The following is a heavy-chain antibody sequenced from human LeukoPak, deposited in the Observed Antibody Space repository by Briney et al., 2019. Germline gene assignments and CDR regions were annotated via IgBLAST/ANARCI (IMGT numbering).Heavy chain of an antibody. CDR2: ISGGGSTI. Sequence: GGSLRLSCVASGFTFSSYEMVWVRQAPGEGLEWGSYISGGGSTIYSADSVKGRFTISRDNTKNSLFLQMNSLRAEDTSLYYCARVNGVDAFDIWGQGTMVTVSS. V-gene: IGHV3-48*03. CDR1: GFTFSSYE. D-gene: IGHD2-8*01. J-gene: IGHJ3*02. CDR3: ARVNGVDAFDI.